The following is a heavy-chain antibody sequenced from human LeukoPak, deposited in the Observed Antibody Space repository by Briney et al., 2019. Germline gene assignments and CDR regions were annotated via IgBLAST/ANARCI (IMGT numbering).Heavy chain of an antibody. D-gene: IGHD2-15*01. CDR1: GYTFTGYY. CDR3: ARESEDIVVVVAATLDY. V-gene: IGHV1-2*02. Sequence: ASVKVSCKASGYTFTGYYMHWVRQAPGQGLEWMGWINPNSGGTNYAQKFQGRVTMTRDTSISTAYMELSRLRSDDTAVYYCARESEDIVVVVAATLDYWGQGTPVTVSS. J-gene: IGHJ4*02. CDR2: INPNSGGT.